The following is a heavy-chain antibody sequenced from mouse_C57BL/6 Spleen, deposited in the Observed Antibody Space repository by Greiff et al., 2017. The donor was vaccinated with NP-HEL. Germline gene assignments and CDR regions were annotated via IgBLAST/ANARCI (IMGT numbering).Heavy chain of an antibody. CDR1: GYTFTSYW. J-gene: IGHJ4*01. CDR3: ARDYYGTYAMDY. D-gene: IGHD1-1*01. Sequence: QVHVKQPGAELVKPGASVKLSCKASGYTFTSYWMHWVKQRPGQGLEWIGMIHPNSGSTNYNEKFKSKATLTVDKSSSTAYMQLSSLTSEDSAVYYCARDYYGTYAMDYWGQGTSVTVSS. V-gene: IGHV1-64*01. CDR2: IHPNSGST.